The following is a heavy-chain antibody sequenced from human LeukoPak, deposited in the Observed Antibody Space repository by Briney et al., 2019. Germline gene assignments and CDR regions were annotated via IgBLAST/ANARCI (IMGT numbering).Heavy chain of an antibody. J-gene: IGHJ1*01. Sequence: ASVKVSCKTSGYTFTGYYLHWVRQAPRQGPEWMGWINANSGDTYYVQKFKGRITMTRDTSINTAYMELNRLISDDTAVYYCARVVDGGAPGFHHWGGGPLVTVSS. V-gene: IGHV1-2*02. CDR1: GYTFTGYY. D-gene: IGHD3-10*01. CDR2: INANSGDT. CDR3: ARVVDGGAPGFHH.